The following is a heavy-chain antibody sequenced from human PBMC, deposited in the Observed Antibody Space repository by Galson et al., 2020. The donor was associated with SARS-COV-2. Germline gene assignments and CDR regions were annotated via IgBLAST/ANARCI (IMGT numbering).Heavy chain of an antibody. V-gene: IGHV4-39*07. CDR2: IYYSGST. D-gene: IGHD3-22*01. Sequence: ASETLSLTCSVSGGSLNSDSHYWGWIRQTPGKGLEWIGTIYYSGSTYYNPSLKSRVTLSVDTSKNHFSLRLTSVTAADTAVYFCARSTEYYDSSGYYPPSWFDPWGQGTLVTVSS. CDR3: ARSTEYYDSSGYYPPSWFDP. CDR1: GGSLNSDSHY. J-gene: IGHJ5*02.